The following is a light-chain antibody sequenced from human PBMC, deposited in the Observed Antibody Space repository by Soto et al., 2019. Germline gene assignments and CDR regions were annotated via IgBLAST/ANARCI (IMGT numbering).Light chain of an antibody. CDR2: GAS. J-gene: IGKJ1*01. CDR1: QSLSNNF. Sequence: EIVLTQSPGTLSLSPGDRAALSCGASQSLSNNFLAWYQQKPGQAPRLLISGASGRATGIPDRFSGSGSGTDFTLTISRLEPEDFAVYYCQQYGSSPTTFGHGTKVDI. CDR3: QQYGSSPTT. V-gene: IGKV3-20*01.